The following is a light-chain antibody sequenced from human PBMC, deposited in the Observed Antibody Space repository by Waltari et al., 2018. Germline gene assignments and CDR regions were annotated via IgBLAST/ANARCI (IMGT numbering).Light chain of an antibody. CDR3: QQHYSPPQT. V-gene: IGKV4-1*01. CDR2: WAS. J-gene: IGKJ1*01. CDR1: LSVLHSANNKNY. Sequence: DIVMTQSPDSLAVSLGERATFNCKSSLSVLHSANNKNYLAWYQQKPGQPPKLLIRWASTRESGVPDRFSGSGSGTDFTLTISSLQAEDVAVYYCQQHYSPPQTFGQGTKVEIK.